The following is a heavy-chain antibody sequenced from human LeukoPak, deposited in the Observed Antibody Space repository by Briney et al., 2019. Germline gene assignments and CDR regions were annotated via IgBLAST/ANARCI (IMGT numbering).Heavy chain of an antibody. Sequence: ASVKVSCKASGYTFTGYYMHWVRQAPGQGLEWMGWINPNSGGTNYAQKFQGRATMTRDTSISTAYMELSRLRSDDTAVYYCAREEDSWDYYDSSGLLDYWGQGTLVTVSS. CDR2: INPNSGGT. CDR3: AREEDSWDYYDSSGLLDY. V-gene: IGHV1-2*02. J-gene: IGHJ4*02. CDR1: GYTFTGYY. D-gene: IGHD3-22*01.